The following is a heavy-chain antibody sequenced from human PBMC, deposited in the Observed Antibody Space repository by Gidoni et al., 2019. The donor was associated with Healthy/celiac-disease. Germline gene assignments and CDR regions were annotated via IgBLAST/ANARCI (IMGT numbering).Heavy chain of an antibody. CDR3: ARAPGPVDY. J-gene: IGHJ4*02. Sequence: PGKGLAWVSVIYSGGSTYYADTVKGRFTIYRDNSKNTLYLQMNSLRAEDTAVYYCARAPGPVDYWGQGTLVTVSS. CDR2: IYSGGST. V-gene: IGHV3-66*02.